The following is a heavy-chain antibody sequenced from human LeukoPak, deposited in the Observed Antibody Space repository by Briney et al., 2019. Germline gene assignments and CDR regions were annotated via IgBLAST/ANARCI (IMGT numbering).Heavy chain of an antibody. J-gene: IGHJ3*01. Sequence: GGSLRLSCAASGFTFSSYWMSWVRQAPGKGLEWVANIKQDGSEVYYVDSVKGRFTISRDNGKNSLFLQMNSLRAEDTAVYYCARMYCSSTSCYTDAFDVWGQGTMVTVSS. CDR1: GFTFSSYW. D-gene: IGHD2-2*02. CDR3: ARMYCSSTSCYTDAFDV. V-gene: IGHV3-7*01. CDR2: IKQDGSEV.